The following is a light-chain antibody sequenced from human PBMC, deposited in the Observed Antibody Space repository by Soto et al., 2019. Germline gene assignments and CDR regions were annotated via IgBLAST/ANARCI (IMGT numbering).Light chain of an antibody. V-gene: IGLV1-40*01. CDR2: GNR. CDR3: QAYDDSLTAFV. CDR1: NNIGSKS. Sequence: ELTQPPSVSVAPGQTARITCGGNNIGSKSVHWYQQLPGAAPKLVIFGNRNRPSGVPERFSGSKSGTSASLAITGLQAEDEADYYCQAYDDSLTAFVFGGGTKVTVL. J-gene: IGLJ3*02.